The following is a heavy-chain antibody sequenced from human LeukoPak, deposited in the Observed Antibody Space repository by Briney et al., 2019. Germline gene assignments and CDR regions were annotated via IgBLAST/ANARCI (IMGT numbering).Heavy chain of an antibody. D-gene: IGHD5-18*01. Sequence: GASVKVSCKASGYTFTGYYMHWVRQAPGQGLEWMGWINPNSGGTNYAQKFQGRVTMTRDTSISTAYMELSRLRSDDTAVYYCARDRAPTATRYYYYMDVWGKGTTVTVSS. CDR3: ARDRAPTATRYYYYMDV. J-gene: IGHJ6*03. CDR1: GYTFTGYY. CDR2: INPNSGGT. V-gene: IGHV1-2*02.